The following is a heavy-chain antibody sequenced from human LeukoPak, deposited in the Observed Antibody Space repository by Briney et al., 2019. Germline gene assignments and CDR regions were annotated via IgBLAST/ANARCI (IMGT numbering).Heavy chain of an antibody. J-gene: IGHJ6*03. CDR3: ARQIVGATTWYNYYYYYMDV. CDR1: GYFISSGYY. V-gene: IGHV4-38-2*02. Sequence: SETLSLTCTVSGYFISSGYYWGWIRQPPGKGLQWIGSIHHSGSTYYNPSLKSRVTISVDTSKNQFSLKLSSVTAADTAVYYCARQIVGATTWYNYYYYYMDVWGKGTTVTISS. CDR2: IHHSGST. D-gene: IGHD1-26*01.